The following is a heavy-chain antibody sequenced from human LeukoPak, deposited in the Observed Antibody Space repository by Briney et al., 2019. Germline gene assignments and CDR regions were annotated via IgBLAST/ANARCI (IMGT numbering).Heavy chain of an antibody. Sequence: GGSLRLSCAASGFTFRTSAMTWVRQAPGKGLEWVSAISDSGGSTFYADSVKGRLTISRDNSKNTLYLQMNSLRAEDTAVYYCAKSWYDDYWGQGTLVTVSS. V-gene: IGHV3-23*01. CDR1: GFTFRTSA. CDR3: AKSWYDDY. CDR2: ISDSGGST. D-gene: IGHD6-13*01. J-gene: IGHJ4*02.